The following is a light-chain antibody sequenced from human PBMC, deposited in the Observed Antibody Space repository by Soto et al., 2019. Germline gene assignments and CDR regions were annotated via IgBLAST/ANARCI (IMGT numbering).Light chain of an antibody. J-gene: IGKJ1*01. CDR3: HQRQSWSRT. V-gene: IGKV3-11*01. CDR1: QYINTR. CDR2: QPS. Sequence: EIVLTQSPGTLSLSPGARSPLSCRASQYINTRLAWYQHRPGQAPRLLIYQPSTRAAGIPARFSASGSGTDFTLTISDVQPEDFAPYYCHQRQSWSRTFGQGTKVDIK.